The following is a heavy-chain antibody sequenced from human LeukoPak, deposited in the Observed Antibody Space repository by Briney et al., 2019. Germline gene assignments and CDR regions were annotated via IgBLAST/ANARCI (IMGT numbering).Heavy chain of an antibody. CDR2: ISAYNGNT. V-gene: IGHV1-18*01. CDR1: GYTFTSYG. CDR3: ARDLVVVPAASMDV. D-gene: IGHD2-2*01. Sequence: ASVKVSCKASGYTFTSYGISWVRQAPGQGPEWMGWISAYNGNTNYAQKLQGRVTMTTDTSTSKDYMELRSMRSDDTVVYYCARDLVVVPAASMDVWGQGTTVTVSS. J-gene: IGHJ6*02.